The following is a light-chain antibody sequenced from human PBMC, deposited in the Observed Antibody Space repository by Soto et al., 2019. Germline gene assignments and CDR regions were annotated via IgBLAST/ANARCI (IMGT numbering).Light chain of an antibody. CDR1: SSDVGGYNY. CDR3: SSYTTSSTLLYV. V-gene: IGLV2-14*01. CDR2: AVS. J-gene: IGLJ1*01. Sequence: QSVLTQPASVSGSPGQSITISCTGTSSDVGGYNYVSWYQQHPGKAPKLMFYAVSNRPSGVSTRFSGSKSGNTASLTISGLQAEDEADYHCSSYTTSSTLLYVFGTGTKLTVL.